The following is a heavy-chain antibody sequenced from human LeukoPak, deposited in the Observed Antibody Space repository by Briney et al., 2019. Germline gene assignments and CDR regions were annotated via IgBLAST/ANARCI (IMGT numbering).Heavy chain of an antibody. D-gene: IGHD6-19*01. CDR1: GFTFSSYS. Sequence: GGSLRLSCVGSGFTFSSYSMTWVRQAPGKGLEWVSYISSSSNYIYYADAVKGRFTISRDNAKNSLYLQMNSLRAEDTAVYYCARDLFSSFNYWGQGTLVTVSS. J-gene: IGHJ4*02. CDR2: ISSSSNYI. V-gene: IGHV3-21*01. CDR3: ARDLFSSFNY.